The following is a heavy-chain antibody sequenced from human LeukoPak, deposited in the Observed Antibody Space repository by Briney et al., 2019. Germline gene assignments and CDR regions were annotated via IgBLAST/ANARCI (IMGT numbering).Heavy chain of an antibody. Sequence: PGGSLRLSCAASGFTFSSYWMHWVRQAPGKGLEWVAVISYDGSNKYYADSVKGRFTISRDNSKNTLYLQMNSLRAEDTAVYYCARDMGGYQLRMGAFDIWGQGTMVTVSS. D-gene: IGHD2-2*01. CDR1: GFTFSSYW. CDR3: ARDMGGYQLRMGAFDI. CDR2: ISYDGSNK. J-gene: IGHJ3*02. V-gene: IGHV3-30-3*01.